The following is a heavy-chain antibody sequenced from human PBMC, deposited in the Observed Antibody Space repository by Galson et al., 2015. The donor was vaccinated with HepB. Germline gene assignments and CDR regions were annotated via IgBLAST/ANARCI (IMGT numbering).Heavy chain of an antibody. CDR3: ARETPSGGATDY. V-gene: IGHV3-21*01. CDR1: GFTFSNYN. CDR2: ISPSGNYI. J-gene: IGHJ4*02. Sequence: SLRLSCAASGFTFSNYNMNWVRQAPGRGLEWVSSISPSGNYIYYADSVKGRFTISRDDAKNSLFLQMSSLRAGDTAVYYCARETPSGGATDYWGQGTLVTVSS. D-gene: IGHD5-12*01.